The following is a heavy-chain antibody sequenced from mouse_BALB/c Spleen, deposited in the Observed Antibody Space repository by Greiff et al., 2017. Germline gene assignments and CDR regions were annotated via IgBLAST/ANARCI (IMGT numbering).Heavy chain of an antibody. J-gene: IGHJ4*01. Sequence: EVQLQQSGTVLARPGASVKMSCKASGYSFTSYWMHWVKQRPGQGLEWIGAIYPGNSDTRYNQKFKGKAKLTAVTSASTAYMELSSLTNEDSAVYYCTARGYYAIDYWGQGTSVTVSS. CDR1: GYSFTSYW. V-gene: IGHV1-5*01. CDR3: TARGYYAIDY. CDR2: IYPGNSDT.